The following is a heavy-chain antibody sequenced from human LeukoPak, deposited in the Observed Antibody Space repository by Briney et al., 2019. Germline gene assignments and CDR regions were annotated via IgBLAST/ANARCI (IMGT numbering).Heavy chain of an antibody. V-gene: IGHV5-51*03. J-gene: IGHJ5*02. Sequence: KPGESLKISCKGSGYSFTSYWIGWVRQMPGKGLEWMGIIYPGDSDTRYSPSFQGQVTISADKSINTAYLQWSSLKASDTAMYFCARKPRLQGNWFDPWGQGTLVTVSP. CDR3: ARKPRLQGNWFDP. D-gene: IGHD2-21*02. CDR1: GYSFTSYW. CDR2: IYPGDSDT.